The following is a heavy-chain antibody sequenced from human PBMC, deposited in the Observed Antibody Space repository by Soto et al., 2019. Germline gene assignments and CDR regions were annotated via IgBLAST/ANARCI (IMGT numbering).Heavy chain of an antibody. J-gene: IGHJ4*02. Sequence: SVKVSCKASGGTFSSYAISWVRQAPGQGLEWMGGIIPIFGTANYAQKFQGRVTITADESTSTAYMELSSLRSEDTAVYYCARDLSDCGGDCYSAGYWGQGTLVTVSS. V-gene: IGHV1-69*13. CDR3: ARDLSDCGGDCYSAGY. CDR1: GGTFSSYA. CDR2: IIPIFGTA. D-gene: IGHD2-21*02.